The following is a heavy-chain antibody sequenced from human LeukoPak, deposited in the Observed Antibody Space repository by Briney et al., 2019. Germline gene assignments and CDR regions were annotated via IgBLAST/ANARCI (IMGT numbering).Heavy chain of an antibody. J-gene: IGHJ4*02. D-gene: IGHD6-19*01. V-gene: IGHV4-39*07. Sequence: SESLSLTCIVSGGSISSTTYLLGWLRRPPGKGLEWIGSISYTGSTYYNPSLKSRVTISVDTSKNQFSLKLSSVTAADTAAYYCARVDSSGSTFDYWGQGTLVTVSS. CDR3: ARVDSSGSTFDY. CDR1: GGSISSTTYL. CDR2: ISYTGST.